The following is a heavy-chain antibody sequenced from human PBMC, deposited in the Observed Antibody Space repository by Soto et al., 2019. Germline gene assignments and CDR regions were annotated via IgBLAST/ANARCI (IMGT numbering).Heavy chain of an antibody. CDR2: IYTSGST. CDR1: GGSISSYY. J-gene: IGHJ6*02. D-gene: IGHD3-9*01. Sequence: SETLSLTCTVSGGSISSYYWSWIRQPAGKGLEWIGRIYTSGSTNYNPSLKSRVTMSVDTSKNQFSLKLSSATAADTAVYYCAREFYDILTGYHRYGMDVWGQGTTVTVSS. CDR3: AREFYDILTGYHRYGMDV. V-gene: IGHV4-4*07.